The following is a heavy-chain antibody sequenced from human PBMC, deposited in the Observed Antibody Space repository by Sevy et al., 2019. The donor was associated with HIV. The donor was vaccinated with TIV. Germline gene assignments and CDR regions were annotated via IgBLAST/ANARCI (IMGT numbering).Heavy chain of an antibody. D-gene: IGHD4-17*01. CDR1: GFIVSNFA. CDR2: VSGNDGST. V-gene: IGHV3-23*01. CDR3: AKDFSYGGNSWNFDF. J-gene: IGHJ4*02. Sequence: GGSLRLSCAASGFIVSNFALSWVRQAPGRGLEWVSAVSGNDGSTYYAASVKGRFTISRDISENMLYLQMNSLSAEDTAVYYCAKDFSYGGNSWNFDFWGQGTLVTVSS.